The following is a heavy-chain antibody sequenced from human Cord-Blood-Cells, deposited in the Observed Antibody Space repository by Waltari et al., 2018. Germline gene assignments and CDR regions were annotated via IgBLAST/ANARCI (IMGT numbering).Heavy chain of an antibody. D-gene: IGHD3-16*02. J-gene: IGHJ3*02. Sequence: QVQLQESGPGLVKPSETLSLTCTVSGGSISSYYWSWIRQPPGKGLEWIVYIYYSGSTNYNPSLKSRVTISVDTSKNRFSLKLSSVTAADTAVYYCARWDYVWGSYRYDAVDIWGQGTMVTVSS. V-gene: IGHV4-59*08. CDR3: ARWDYVWGSYRYDAVDI. CDR2: IYYSGST. CDR1: GGSISSYY.